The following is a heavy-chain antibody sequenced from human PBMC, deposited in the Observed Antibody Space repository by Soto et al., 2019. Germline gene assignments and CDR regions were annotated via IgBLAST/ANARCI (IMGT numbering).Heavy chain of an antibody. D-gene: IGHD3-22*01. CDR3: ARLAYYDSSGYSPFDY. V-gene: IGHV1-69*13. CDR2: IIPIFGTA. CDR1: GCTFSSYA. J-gene: IGHJ4*02. Sequence: ASVKVSCKASGCTFSSYAISWVRQAPGQGLEWMGGIIPIFGTANYAQKFQGRVTITADESTSTAYMELSSLRSEDTAVYYCARLAYYDSSGYSPFDYWGQGTLVTVSS.